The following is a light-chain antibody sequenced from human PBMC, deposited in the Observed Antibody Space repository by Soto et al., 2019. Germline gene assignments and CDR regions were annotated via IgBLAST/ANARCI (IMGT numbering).Light chain of an antibody. V-gene: IGLV9-49*01. CDR2: VGTGGIVG. CDR3: GADHGSGSNFFVV. J-gene: IGLJ2*01. CDR1: SGYSNYK. Sequence: PVLTQPPSASASLGASVTLTCTLSSGYSNYKVDWYQQRPGKGPRFVMRVGTGGIVGSKGDGIPDRFSVLGSGLNRYLTIKNIQEEDESDYHCGADHGSGSNFFVVFGGGTKVTVL.